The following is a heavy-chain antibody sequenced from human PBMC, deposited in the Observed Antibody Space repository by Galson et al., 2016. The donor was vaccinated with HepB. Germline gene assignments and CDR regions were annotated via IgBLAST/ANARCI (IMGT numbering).Heavy chain of an antibody. J-gene: IGHJ1*01. CDR1: GFTFSLYS. CDR3: ARSPHRSFWFGAESLQH. Sequence: SLRLSCAASGFTFSLYSMTWVRQTPGKGLEWVSSISSDSTTIYYADSVKGRFAISRDNTKNSLYLQMDSLRVDDTGVYYCARSPHRSFWFGAESLQHWGQGTLVTVSS. D-gene: IGHD6-13*01. CDR2: ISSDSTTI. V-gene: IGHV3-21*01.